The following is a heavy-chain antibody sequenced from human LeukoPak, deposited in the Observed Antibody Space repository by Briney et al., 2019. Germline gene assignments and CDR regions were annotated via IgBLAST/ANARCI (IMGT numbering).Heavy chain of an antibody. D-gene: IGHD3-22*01. J-gene: IGHJ4*02. V-gene: IGHV3-30*18. CDR2: ISYDGSNK. CDR1: GFTFSSYG. Sequence: SGGSLRLSCAASGFTFSSYGMHWVRQAPGKGLEWVAVISYDGSNKYYADSVKGRFTISRDNSKNTLYLQMNSLRAEDTAVYYCAEEYSSGRWFDYWGQGTPVTVSS. CDR3: AEEYSSGRWFDY.